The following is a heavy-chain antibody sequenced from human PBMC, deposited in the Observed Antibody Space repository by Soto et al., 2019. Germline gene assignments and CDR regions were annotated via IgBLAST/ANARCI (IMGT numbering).Heavy chain of an antibody. CDR1: GGSISSSRSY. CDR3: ASQAAAPGIDLWFDP. J-gene: IGHJ5*02. CDR2: IFYAGNT. D-gene: IGHD6-13*01. Sequence: QLQLQESGPGLVKPSETLSLTCNVSGGSISSSRSYWAWFRQPPGKELEWIANIFYAGNTYYNPSPKSRATVSVDTSKNQSSLRLDSVTAADTAVYYWASQAAAPGIDLWFDPWGQGTLVTVSS. V-gene: IGHV4-39*01.